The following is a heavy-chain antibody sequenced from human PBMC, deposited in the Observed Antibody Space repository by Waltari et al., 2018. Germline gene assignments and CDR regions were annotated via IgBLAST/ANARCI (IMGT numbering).Heavy chain of an antibody. Sequence: EAQLVESGGGLIHPGGSLRLSCAVSGVTVGNNYMSGVREAPGKGLGWVSVIYSGGSTNYADSVRGRFTISRDNSKNTLFLEMNSLTAEDTAVYYCARDPPGMATIGSWGQGTLVTVSS. V-gene: IGHV3-53*01. D-gene: IGHD5-12*01. CDR3: ARDPPGMATIGS. CDR1: GVTVGNNY. CDR2: IYSGGST. J-gene: IGHJ5*02.